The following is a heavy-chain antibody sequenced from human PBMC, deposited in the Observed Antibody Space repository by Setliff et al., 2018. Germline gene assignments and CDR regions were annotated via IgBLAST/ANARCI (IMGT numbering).Heavy chain of an antibody. V-gene: IGHV4-39*07. CDR2: VYYGGDT. J-gene: IGHJ4*02. CDR3: ARAPRYFDPTGSYFDY. Sequence: SETLSLTCTVSGVSISSNSYYWGWIRQPPGKGLEWIGSVYYGGDTYYNPSLKSRLTMSVDTSKNQFSLNLISVTAADTALYYCARAPRYFDPTGSYFDYWGQGTLVTVSS. D-gene: IGHD3-9*01. CDR1: GVSISSNSYY.